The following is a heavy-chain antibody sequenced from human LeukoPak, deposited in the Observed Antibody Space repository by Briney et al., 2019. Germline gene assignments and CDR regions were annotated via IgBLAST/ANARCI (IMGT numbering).Heavy chain of an antibody. V-gene: IGHV3-30*01. J-gene: IGHJ4*02. Sequence: GRSLRLSCAASGFTFSSYAMHWVRQAPGKGLEWVAVISYDGSNKYYADSVKGRFTISRDNSKSTLYLQMNSLRAEDTAVYYCARLNAGEFFDYWGQGTLVTVSS. CDR3: ARLNAGEFFDY. D-gene: IGHD3-10*01. CDR1: GFTFSSYA. CDR2: ISYDGSNK.